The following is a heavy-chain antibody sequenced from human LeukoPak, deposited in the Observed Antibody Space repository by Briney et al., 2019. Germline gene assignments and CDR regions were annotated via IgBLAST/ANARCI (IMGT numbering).Heavy chain of an antibody. CDR3: ASANTAMYYFDY. D-gene: IGHD5-18*01. V-gene: IGHV5-51*01. Sequence: GESLKISCKGSGYSFTTYWIGWVRQMPGKGLEWMGIIYPGDSDTRYSPSFQGQVTISADKSISTAYLQWNILKASDTAMYYCASANTAMYYFDYWGQGTLVTVSS. J-gene: IGHJ4*02. CDR1: GYSFTTYW. CDR2: IYPGDSDT.